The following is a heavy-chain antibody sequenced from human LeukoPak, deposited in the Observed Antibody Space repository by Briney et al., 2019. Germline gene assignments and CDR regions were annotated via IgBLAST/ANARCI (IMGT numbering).Heavy chain of an antibody. V-gene: IGHV3-9*01. D-gene: IGHD1-26*01. Sequence: GGSLRLSCAASGFTFDDYAMHWVRQAPGKGLEWVSGISWNSGSIGYADSVKGRFTISRDNAKNSLYLQMNSLRAEDTAVYYCAKRNSGSYYRYFDYWGQGTLVTVSS. CDR3: AKRNSGSYYRYFDY. CDR2: ISWNSGSI. CDR1: GFTFDDYA. J-gene: IGHJ4*02.